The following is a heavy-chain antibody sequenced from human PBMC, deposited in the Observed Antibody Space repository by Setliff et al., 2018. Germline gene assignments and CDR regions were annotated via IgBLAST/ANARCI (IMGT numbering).Heavy chain of an antibody. V-gene: IGHV4-39*07. Sequence: PSETLSLTCTVSGGSISSSSYYWGWIRQPPGKELEWIGSIYYSGSTYYNPSLKSRVTISVDTSKNQFSLKLSSVTAADTAVYYCARRETYYNFWSGYYAYWGQGTLVTVSS. CDR1: GGSISSSSYY. J-gene: IGHJ4*02. CDR3: ARRETYYNFWSGYYAY. CDR2: IYYSGST. D-gene: IGHD3-3*01.